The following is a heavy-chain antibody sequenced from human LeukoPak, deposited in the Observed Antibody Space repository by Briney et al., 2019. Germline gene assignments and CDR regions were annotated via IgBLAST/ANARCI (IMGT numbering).Heavy chain of an antibody. CDR1: GFTFSSYS. V-gene: IGHV3-21*01. CDR3: ARDPPLGYCSSTSCPHLDY. D-gene: IGHD2-2*01. J-gene: IGHJ4*02. CDR2: ISSSSSFI. Sequence: GGSLRLSCAASGFTFSSYSMNWVRQAQGKGLEWVSSISSSSSFIYYADSVKGRFTISRDNAKNSLYLQMNSLRAEDTAVYYCARDPPLGYCSSTSCPHLDYWGQGTLVTVSS.